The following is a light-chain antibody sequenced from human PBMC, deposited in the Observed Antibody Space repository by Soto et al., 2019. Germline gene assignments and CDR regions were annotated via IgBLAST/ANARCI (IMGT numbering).Light chain of an antibody. CDR2: SNN. V-gene: IGLV1-44*01. CDR1: SSNIGSNT. Sequence: QSVLTQPPSASGTPGPRVTISCSGSSSNIGSNTVNWYQQLPGTAPKLLIYSNNQRPSGVPDRFSGYKSGTSASLDISGLQSEDEADYYSAAWDDSLNGRYVFGTGTKLTVL. CDR3: AAWDDSLNGRYV. J-gene: IGLJ1*01.